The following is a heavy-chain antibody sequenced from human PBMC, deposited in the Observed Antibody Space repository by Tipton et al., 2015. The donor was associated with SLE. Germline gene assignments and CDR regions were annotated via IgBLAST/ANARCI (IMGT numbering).Heavy chain of an antibody. CDR2: IRYDGSNK. D-gene: IGHD3-9*01. J-gene: IGHJ3*02. Sequence: SLRLSCAASGFTFSSYGMHWVRQAPGKGLEWVAFIRYDGSNKYYADSVKGRFTISRDNSKNTLYLQMNSLRAEDTAVYYCAKDRNFDWLSDAFDIWGQGTMVTVSS. V-gene: IGHV3-30*02. CDR1: GFTFSSYG. CDR3: AKDRNFDWLSDAFDI.